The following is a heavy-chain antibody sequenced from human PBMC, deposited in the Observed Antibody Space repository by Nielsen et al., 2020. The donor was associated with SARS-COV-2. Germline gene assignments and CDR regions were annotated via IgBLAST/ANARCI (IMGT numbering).Heavy chain of an antibody. J-gene: IGHJ4*02. CDR1: GGSISSSSYY. CDR3: ARDQDSTGLYPGTLYS. V-gene: IGHV4-39*07. CDR2: IYYSGST. Sequence: GSLRLSCTVSGGSISSSSYYWGWIRQPPGKGLEWIGSIYYSGSTYYNPSLKSRVTISVDTSKNQFSLKLSSVAAADTAVYYCARDQDSTGLYPGTLYSWGQGTLVTVSS. D-gene: IGHD2-2*02.